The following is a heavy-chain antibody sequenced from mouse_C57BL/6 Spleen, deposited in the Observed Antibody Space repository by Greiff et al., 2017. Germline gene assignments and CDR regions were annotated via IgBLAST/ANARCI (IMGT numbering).Heavy chain of an antibody. CDR2: ISYDGSN. CDR3: AREGRDYGSSSYWYFDV. Sequence: EVQLQESGPGLVKPSQSLSLTCSVTGYSITSGYYWNWIRQFPGNKLEWMGYISYDGSNNYNPSLKNRISITRDTSKNQFFLKLNSVTTEDTATYYCAREGRDYGSSSYWYFDVWGTGTTVTVSS. D-gene: IGHD1-1*01. CDR1: GYSITSGYY. V-gene: IGHV3-6*01. J-gene: IGHJ1*03.